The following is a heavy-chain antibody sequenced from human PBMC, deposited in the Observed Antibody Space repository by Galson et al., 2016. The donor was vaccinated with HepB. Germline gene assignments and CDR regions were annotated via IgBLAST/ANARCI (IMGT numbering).Heavy chain of an antibody. V-gene: IGHV3-30*18. CDR2: VAYDGSNK. J-gene: IGHJ4*02. D-gene: IGHD7-27*01. CDR1: GFSFDDYA. Sequence: SLRLSCAASGFSFDDYAMHWVRQAPAKGLEWVAAVAYDGSNKYYTDSVRGRFAISRDNSKNTLYLQMDSLRTEDTAVYYCAKSLGVRGDYFDSWGQGTLVTVSS. CDR3: AKSLGVRGDYFDS.